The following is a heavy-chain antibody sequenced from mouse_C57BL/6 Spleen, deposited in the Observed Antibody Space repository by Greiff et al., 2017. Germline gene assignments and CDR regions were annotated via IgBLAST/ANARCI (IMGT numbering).Heavy chain of an antibody. CDR3: ARDAIADYYGSIYFDY. CDR1: GFTFSDYY. CDR2: INYDGSST. D-gene: IGHD1-1*01. J-gene: IGHJ2*01. Sequence: DVQLVESEGGLVQPGSSMKLSCTASGFTFSDYYMAWVRQVPEKGLEWVANINYDGSSTYYLDSLKSRFIISRDNAKNILYLQMSSLKSEDTATYYCARDAIADYYGSIYFDYWGQGTTLTVSS. V-gene: IGHV5-16*01.